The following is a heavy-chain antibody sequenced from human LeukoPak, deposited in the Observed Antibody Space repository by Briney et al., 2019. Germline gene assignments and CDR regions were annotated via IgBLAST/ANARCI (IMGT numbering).Heavy chain of an antibody. CDR1: VFTFNDYY. V-gene: IGHV3-11*04. CDR3: VMTAGPPTDH. J-gene: IGHJ4*01. CDR2: ISAGGYPI. Sequence: GGSLTLSCTGSVFTFNDYYMSWVRQAPGKGLEWLSFISAGGYPIYYADSVRGRFTISRDTAKNSLYLQMNSLRVEDTAVYYCVMTAGPPTDHWGQGALVTVSS.